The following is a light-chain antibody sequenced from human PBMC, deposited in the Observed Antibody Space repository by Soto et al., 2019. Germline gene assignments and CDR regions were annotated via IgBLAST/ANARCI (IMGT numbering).Light chain of an antibody. Sequence: QAVVTQPPSVSAAPGQKVTISCSGSSSNIGNNYVSWYQQLPGTAPKLLIYDTIRRPSGIPDRFSGSKSGTSATMDITGLQTGDEADYYCGMWDSRQRLVVFGGGTKLTVL. V-gene: IGLV1-51*01. CDR3: GMWDSRQRLVV. CDR2: DTI. J-gene: IGLJ2*01. CDR1: SSNIGNNY.